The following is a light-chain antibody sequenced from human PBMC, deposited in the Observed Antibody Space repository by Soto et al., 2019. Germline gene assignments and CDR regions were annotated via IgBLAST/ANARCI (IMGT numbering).Light chain of an antibody. CDR3: SSYTSSSTLEGV. V-gene: IGLV2-14*01. J-gene: IGLJ1*01. CDR1: ISAVVGYNY. CDR2: EVS. Sequence: QSLLTQPASVSGSPGQSVTISCTGTISAVVGYNYVCWYQQHPGKAPKLMIYEVSNRPSGVFNRFSGSKSGNTASLTISGLQAEEEADYYCSSYTSSSTLEGVFGTGTKVTVL.